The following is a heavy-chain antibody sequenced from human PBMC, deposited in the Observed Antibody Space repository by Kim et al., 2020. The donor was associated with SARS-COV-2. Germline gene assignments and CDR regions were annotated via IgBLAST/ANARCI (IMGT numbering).Heavy chain of an antibody. Sequence: GGSLRLSCSASGFTFNTYHMHWVRQAPGKGLEYVSGINSHGGNTYYAGSVKGRFTISRDDFKNTLSLQMSSLRPEDTAVYYCVREEYYYWGQGTLVTVSS. CDR1: GFTFNTYH. CDR3: VREEYYY. CDR2: INSHGGNT. J-gene: IGHJ4*02. V-gene: IGHV3-64D*09. D-gene: IGHD6-6*01.